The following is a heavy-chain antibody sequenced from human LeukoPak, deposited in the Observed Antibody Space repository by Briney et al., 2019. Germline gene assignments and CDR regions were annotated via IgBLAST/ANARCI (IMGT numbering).Heavy chain of an antibody. CDR2: ISSSSSYI. CDR3: ARDYRQLVRPFDY. V-gene: IGHV3-21*01. Sequence: GGSLRLSCAASGFTFSSYSMYWVRQAPGKGLEWVSSISSSSSYIYYADSVKGRFTISRDNAKNSLYLQMNSLRAEDTAVYYCARDYRQLVRPFDYWGQGTLVTVSS. CDR1: GFTFSSYS. J-gene: IGHJ4*02. D-gene: IGHD6-13*01.